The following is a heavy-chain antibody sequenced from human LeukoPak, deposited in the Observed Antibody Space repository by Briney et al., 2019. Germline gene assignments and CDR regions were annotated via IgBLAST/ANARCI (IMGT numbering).Heavy chain of an antibody. D-gene: IGHD2-15*01. V-gene: IGHV3-23*01. CDR1: GFTFSSYA. CDR3: AKLPCSGGNCYSGGYYFDY. Sequence: PGGSLRLSCAASGFTFSSYAMSWVRQAPGKGLEWVSFISDSGGSTYYADSVKGRFTVSRDNSKNTLYLQMNSLRAGDTAVFYCAKLPCSGGNCYSGGYYFDYWGQGALVTVSS. J-gene: IGHJ4*02. CDR2: ISDSGGST.